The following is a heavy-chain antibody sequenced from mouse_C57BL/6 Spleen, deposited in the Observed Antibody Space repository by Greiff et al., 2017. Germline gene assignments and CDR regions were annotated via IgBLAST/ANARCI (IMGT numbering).Heavy chain of an antibody. CDR3: ARRQTGTSAMDY. V-gene: IGHV1-18*01. Sequence: VQLQQSGPELVKPGASVKIPCKASGYTFTDYNMDWVKQSHGKSLEWIGDINPNNGGTIYNQKFKGKATLTVDKSSSTAYMERRSLTSEDTAVYYCARRQTGTSAMDYWGQGTSVTVSS. D-gene: IGHD4-1*01. CDR1: GYTFTDYN. CDR2: INPNNGGT. J-gene: IGHJ4*01.